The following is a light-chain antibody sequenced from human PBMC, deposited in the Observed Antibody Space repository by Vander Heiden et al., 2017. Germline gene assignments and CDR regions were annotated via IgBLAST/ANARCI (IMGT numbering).Light chain of an antibody. CDR1: SSDVGGYNY. Sequence: QSALTQPASVSGSSGQSITISCTGTSSDVGGYNYVSWYQQHPGKAPNLMSYDVSNRPSGVSNRFSGSKSGNTASLTISGLQAEDEADDYCSSYTSSSTLYVFGTGTKVTVL. CDR3: SSYTSSSTLYV. V-gene: IGLV2-14*01. J-gene: IGLJ1*01. CDR2: DVS.